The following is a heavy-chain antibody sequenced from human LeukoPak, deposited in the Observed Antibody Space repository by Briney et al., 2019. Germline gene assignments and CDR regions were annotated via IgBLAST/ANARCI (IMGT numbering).Heavy chain of an antibody. Sequence: SETLSLTCAVYGGSFSGYHWSWIRQPPGKGLEWIGEINHSGSTNYNPSLKSRVTISVDTSKNQFSLKLSSVTAADTAVYYCARDSTWIQLWHRRFDYWGQGTLVTVSS. D-gene: IGHD5-18*01. CDR1: GGSFSGYH. CDR2: INHSGST. CDR3: ARDSTWIQLWHRRFDY. J-gene: IGHJ4*02. V-gene: IGHV4-34*01.